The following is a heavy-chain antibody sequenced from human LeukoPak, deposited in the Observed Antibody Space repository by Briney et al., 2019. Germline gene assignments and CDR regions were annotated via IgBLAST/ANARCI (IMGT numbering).Heavy chain of an antibody. CDR3: ARHVTAMENMDV. J-gene: IGHJ6*02. V-gene: IGHV4-34*01. CDR1: GGSFSGYY. CDR2: ISHGGST. D-gene: IGHD5-18*01. Sequence: PSETLSLTCAVYGGSFSGYYWSWIRQPPGKGLEWIGEISHGGSTYYNPSLKSRVTISVDTSKNQFSLKLSSVTAADTAVYYCARHVTAMENMDVWGQGTTVTVSS.